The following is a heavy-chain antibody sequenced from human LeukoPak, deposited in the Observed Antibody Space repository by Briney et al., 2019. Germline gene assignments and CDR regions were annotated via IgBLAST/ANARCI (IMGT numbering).Heavy chain of an antibody. Sequence: ASVKVSCKASGYTFTAYYLQWVRLAPGQGLEWMGWINPKSGGTEYAQRFQGRVTMTRDTPISTAYMELSRLRSDDTAVYYCARDADYGDYPWFDPWGQGTLVTVSS. V-gene: IGHV1-2*02. CDR2: INPKSGGT. CDR1: GYTFTAYY. CDR3: ARDADYGDYPWFDP. J-gene: IGHJ5*02. D-gene: IGHD4-17*01.